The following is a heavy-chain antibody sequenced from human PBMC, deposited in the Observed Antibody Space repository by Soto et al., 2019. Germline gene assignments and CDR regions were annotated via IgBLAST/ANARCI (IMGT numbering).Heavy chain of an antibody. Sequence: QVQLVQSEGEVKQPGASVKVYCKASGYTFTTYGLCWVRQVPGQGLEWMGYISPASGVTTYAQSLQGRVTMTTDTSTGTVYMELRSLRSDDKAIDYCAREMCTRSGPQNFFDYWGQGDLVTVSS. CDR3: AREMCTRSGPQNFFDY. CDR2: ISPASGVT. CDR1: GYTFTTYG. D-gene: IGHD6-25*01. V-gene: IGHV1-18*01. J-gene: IGHJ4*02.